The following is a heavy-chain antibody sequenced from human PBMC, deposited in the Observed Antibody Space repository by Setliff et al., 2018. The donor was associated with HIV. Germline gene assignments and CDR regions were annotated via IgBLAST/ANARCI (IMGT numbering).Heavy chain of an antibody. Sequence: GGSLRLSCAASGFTFSSYSMNWVRQAPGKGLEWVSSISRSSTYIYYADSVKGRFAISRDNAKNSLYLQMNSLRAEDTAVYYCTTWQAGNDYWGQGTLVTVSS. CDR2: ISRSSTYI. CDR3: TTWQAGNDY. J-gene: IGHJ4*02. D-gene: IGHD6-13*01. V-gene: IGHV3-21*06. CDR1: GFTFSSYS.